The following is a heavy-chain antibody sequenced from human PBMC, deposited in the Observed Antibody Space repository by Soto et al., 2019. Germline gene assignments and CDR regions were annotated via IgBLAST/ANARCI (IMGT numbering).Heavy chain of an antibody. CDR3: VRDRVDTAMVIDYGMDV. CDR2: ISAYNGNT. CDR1: GYTFTSYG. J-gene: IGHJ6*02. D-gene: IGHD5-18*01. V-gene: IGHV1-18*01. Sequence: ASVKVSCKASGYTFTSYGISWVRRAPGQGLEWMGWISAYNGNTNYAQKLQGRVTMTTDTSTSTAYMELSSLRSEDTAVYYCVRDRVDTAMVIDYGMDVWGQGTTVTVSS.